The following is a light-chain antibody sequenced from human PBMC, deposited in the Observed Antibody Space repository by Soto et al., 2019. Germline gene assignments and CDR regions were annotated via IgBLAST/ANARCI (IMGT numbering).Light chain of an antibody. CDR1: QGIRND. CDR3: LQEYSYPLI. Sequence: QVTQFPSSLSASVGDRVTITCRPSQGIRNDLGWYQQKPGKAPKLLIYSASNLKTGVPSRFSGSGSGTDFTLTSSSLQPEDVGTYYCLQEYSYPLIFGGGTKVEIK. CDR2: SAS. V-gene: IGKV1-6*01. J-gene: IGKJ4*01.